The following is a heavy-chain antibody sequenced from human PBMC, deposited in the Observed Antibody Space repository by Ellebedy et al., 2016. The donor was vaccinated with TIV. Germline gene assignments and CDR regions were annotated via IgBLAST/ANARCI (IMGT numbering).Heavy chain of an antibody. V-gene: IGHV3-74*01. D-gene: IGHD3-22*01. Sequence: GESLKISCAASGFTFNNYWMHWVRQAPGKGLVWVSRINSDGTITTYADSVQGRFTISRDNAKNTLYLQMTSLRAEDTAVYYCARASSYDSAFHIWGQGTMVTVSS. CDR3: ARASSYDSAFHI. J-gene: IGHJ3*02. CDR1: GFTFNNYW. CDR2: INSDGTIT.